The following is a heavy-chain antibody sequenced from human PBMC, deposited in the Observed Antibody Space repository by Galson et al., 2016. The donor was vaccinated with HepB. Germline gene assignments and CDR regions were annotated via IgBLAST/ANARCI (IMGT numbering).Heavy chain of an antibody. V-gene: IGHV2-70*01. CDR3: ARGYYYGSGNNNWFDP. CDR1: GFSLNTSGMC. J-gene: IGHJ5*02. Sequence: PALVKPKQTLTLTCTFSGFSLNTSGMCVSWIRQPPGKALEWLALIDWHDDNYYSTSLKTRLTISKDTSKNQVVLTMTNMGPVDTATYYCARGYYYGSGNNNWFDPWGQGTLVTVSS. D-gene: IGHD3-10*01. CDR2: IDWHDDN.